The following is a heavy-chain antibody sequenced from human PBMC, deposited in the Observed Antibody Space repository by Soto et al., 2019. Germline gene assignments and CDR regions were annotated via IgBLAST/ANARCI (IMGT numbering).Heavy chain of an antibody. CDR3: ARDPGLRPAALRGLGWFDP. V-gene: IGHV3-7*01. J-gene: IGHJ5*02. CDR2: IKQDGSEE. CDR1: GFTFSGYW. D-gene: IGHD2-2*01. Sequence: EMQLVESGGGLVQPGGSLRLACTASGFTFSGYWMNWVRQAPGKGLEWVARIKQDGSEEHYVDSVKGRFTISRDNANNSVYLQMNGLRAGDTAVYYWARDPGLRPAALRGLGWFDPWGQGILVTVSS.